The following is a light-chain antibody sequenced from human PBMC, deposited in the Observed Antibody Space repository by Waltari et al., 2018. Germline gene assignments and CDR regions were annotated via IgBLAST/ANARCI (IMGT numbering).Light chain of an antibody. Sequence: DIVMTQSPDSLAVSLGERATINCKASQTILSSSNNKNAFAWYQQKPGHPPKLLIYWASTRTSGVPDRFSGRGSETDFTLTISRLQADDVAVYYCQQYYSPPLTFGGGTKVEIK. CDR2: WAS. V-gene: IGKV4-1*01. CDR3: QQYYSPPLT. J-gene: IGKJ4*01. CDR1: QTILSSSNNKNA.